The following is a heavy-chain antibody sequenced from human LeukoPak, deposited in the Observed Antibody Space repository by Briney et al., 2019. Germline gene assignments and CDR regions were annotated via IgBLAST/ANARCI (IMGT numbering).Heavy chain of an antibody. CDR1: GGSFSGYY. Sequence: SETLSLTCAVYGGSFSGYYWSWIRQPPGKGLEWIGEINHSGSTNYNPSLKSRVTISVDTSKNQFSLRLSSVTAADTAVYYCASLPGGVVAVGTDFWFDPWGQGTLVTVSS. CDR2: INHSGST. D-gene: IGHD6-13*01. J-gene: IGHJ5*02. CDR3: ASLPGGVVAVGTDFWFDP. V-gene: IGHV4-34*01.